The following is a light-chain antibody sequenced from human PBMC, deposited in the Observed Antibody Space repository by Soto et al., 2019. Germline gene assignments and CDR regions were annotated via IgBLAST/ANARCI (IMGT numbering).Light chain of an antibody. CDR3: QQSYSTPQIT. V-gene: IGKV1-39*01. Sequence: DFQMTQSPSSLSASVGDRVTITCRASQDIGTFLNWYQQKPGKPPNLLIYAASNLLSGVSSRFSGSGSGTDFTLIISSLQPEDFATYYCQQSYSTPQITFGPGTKVDVK. J-gene: IGKJ3*01. CDR2: AAS. CDR1: QDIGTF.